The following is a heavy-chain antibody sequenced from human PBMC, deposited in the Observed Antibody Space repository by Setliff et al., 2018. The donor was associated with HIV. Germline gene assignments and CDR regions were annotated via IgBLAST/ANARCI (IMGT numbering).Heavy chain of an antibody. CDR3: VRDHMIDIWLPTDPPPVDL. V-gene: IGHV4-30-4*08. CDR1: GDSMSSGDYY. J-gene: IGHJ4*02. D-gene: IGHD5-18*01. Sequence: SETLSLTCTVSGDSMSSGDYYWSWVRQPPGKGLEWIGYVYHSGTVYYNPSLQSRVGISIDTSNNRFSMNLYSMTAADTAIYYCVRDHMIDIWLPTDPPPVDLWGQGALVTVSS. CDR2: VYHSGTV.